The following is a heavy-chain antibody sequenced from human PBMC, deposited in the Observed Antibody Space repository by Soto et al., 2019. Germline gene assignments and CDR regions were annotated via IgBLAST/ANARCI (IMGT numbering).Heavy chain of an antibody. D-gene: IGHD4-17*01. CDR3: ARSAFGVTIGIGRAFDI. Sequence: QVQLVQSGAEVRKRGASVRVSYASFGYTFTDYYMHWVRQAPGQGLEWIGWINPNGGGANYAQKFQGWVTMTRDTSISTAYMELSSLKSDDTAVYYCARSAFGVTIGIGRAFDIWGQGTMVAVSS. V-gene: IGHV1-2*04. J-gene: IGHJ3*02. CDR2: INPNGGGA. CDR1: GYTFTDYY.